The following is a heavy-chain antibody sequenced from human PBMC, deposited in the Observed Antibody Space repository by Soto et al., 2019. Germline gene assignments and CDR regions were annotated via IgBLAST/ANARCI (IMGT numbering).Heavy chain of an antibody. D-gene: IGHD6-25*01. CDR3: ARAAAGEDAFDI. J-gene: IGHJ3*02. Sequence: GGSLRLSCAASGFTFSSYDMHWVRQATGKGLEWVSAIGTAGDTYYPGSVKGRFTISRENAKNSLYLQMNSLRAEDTAVYYCARAAAGEDAFDIWGQGTMVTVSS. CDR1: GFTFSSYD. CDR2: IGTAGDT. V-gene: IGHV3-13*01.